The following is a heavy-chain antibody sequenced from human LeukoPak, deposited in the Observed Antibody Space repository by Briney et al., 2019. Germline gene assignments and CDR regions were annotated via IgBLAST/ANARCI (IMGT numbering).Heavy chain of an antibody. CDR1: GYTLKEVA. CDR3: ARVPRGEWELDYYYGMDV. D-gene: IGHD1-26*01. J-gene: IGHJ6*02. V-gene: IGHV1-24*01. Sequence: ASVKVSCKVSGYTLKEVAIHWVRQAPGKGLEWMGGFDVDQLKHVHAQNFQGRLIMTEDTSAETAYMELSSLRSEDTAVYYCARVPRGEWELDYYYGMDVWGQGTTVTVSS. CDR2: FDVDQLKH.